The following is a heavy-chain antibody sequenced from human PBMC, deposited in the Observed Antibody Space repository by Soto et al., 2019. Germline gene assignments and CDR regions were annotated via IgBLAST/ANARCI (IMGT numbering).Heavy chain of an antibody. V-gene: IGHV3-30-3*01. CDR1: GFTFSSYA. J-gene: IGHJ6*02. D-gene: IGHD6-6*01. CDR2: ISYDGSNK. CDR3: ARDLIEYSSSLGVYYYYYGMDV. Sequence: PGGSLRLSCAASGFTFSSYAMHWVRQAPGKGLEWVAVISYDGSNKYYADSVKGRFTISRDNSKNTLYLQMNSLRAEDTAVYYCARDLIEYSSSLGVYYYYYGMDVWGQGTTVTVSS.